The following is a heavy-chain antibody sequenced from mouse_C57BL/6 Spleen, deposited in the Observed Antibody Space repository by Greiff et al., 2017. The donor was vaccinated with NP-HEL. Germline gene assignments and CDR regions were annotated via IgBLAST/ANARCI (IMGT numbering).Heavy chain of an antibody. CDR3: ARPYGYDVWFAY. CDR2: ISSGSSTI. Sequence: EVKLVESGGGLVKPGGSLKLSCAASGFTFSDYGMHWVRQAPEKGLEWVTYISSGSSTIYYADTVKGRFTISRDNAKNTLFLQMTSLRSEDTAMYYCARPYGYDVWFAYWGQGTLVTVSA. J-gene: IGHJ3*01. V-gene: IGHV5-17*01. CDR1: GFTFSDYG. D-gene: IGHD2-2*01.